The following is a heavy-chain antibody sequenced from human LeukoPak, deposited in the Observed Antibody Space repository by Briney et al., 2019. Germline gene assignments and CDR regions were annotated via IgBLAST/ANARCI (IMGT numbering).Heavy chain of an antibody. CDR3: ARDPDNWFDP. CDR2: IIPIFGTA. J-gene: IGHJ5*02. Sequence: ASVKVSCKASGYTFTSYGISWVRQAPGQGLEWMGGIIPIFGTANYAQKFQGRVTITADESTSTAYMELSSLRSEDTAVYYCARDPDNWFDPWGQGTLVTVSS. CDR1: GYTFTSYG. V-gene: IGHV1-69*13.